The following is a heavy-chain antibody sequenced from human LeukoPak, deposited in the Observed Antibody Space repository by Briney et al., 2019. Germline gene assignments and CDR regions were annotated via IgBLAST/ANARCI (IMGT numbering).Heavy chain of an antibody. CDR1: GFTFSNYW. V-gene: IGHV3-7*01. CDR2: INQNGSVQ. D-gene: IGHD4/OR15-4a*01. Sequence: PGGSLRLSCAASGFTFSNYWMTWVRQAPGKGLEWVANINQNGSVQLYVDSVKSRLTISRDNAKNSLYLQMNNLRAEDTALYFCARDQGAPGDYWGQGTLVTVSS. J-gene: IGHJ4*02. CDR3: ARDQGAPGDY.